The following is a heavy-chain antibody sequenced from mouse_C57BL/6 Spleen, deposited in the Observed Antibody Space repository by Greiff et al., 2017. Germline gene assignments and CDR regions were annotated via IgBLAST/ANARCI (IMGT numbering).Heavy chain of an antibody. D-gene: IGHD1-1*01. CDR3: ARPGGSTYYFDY. CDR1: GYTFTSYW. Sequence: QVQLQQPGAELVKPGASVKMSCKASGYTFTSYWITWVKQRPGQGLEWIGDIYPGSGSTNYNEKFKSKATLTVDTSSSPAYMQLSSLTSEDSAVYYCARPGGSTYYFDYWGQGTTLTVSS. CDR2: IYPGSGST. J-gene: IGHJ2*01. V-gene: IGHV1-55*01.